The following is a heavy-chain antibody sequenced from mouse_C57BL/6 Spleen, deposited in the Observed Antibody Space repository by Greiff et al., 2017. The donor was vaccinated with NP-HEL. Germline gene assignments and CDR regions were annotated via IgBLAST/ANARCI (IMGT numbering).Heavy chain of an antibody. V-gene: IGHV5-6*01. Sequence: EVRLVESGGDLVKPGGSLKLSCAASGFTFSSYGMSWVRQTPDKRLEWVATISSGGSYTYYPDSVKGRFTISRDNAKNTLYLQMSSLKYEDTAMYYCARPFYYGSSPAWFAYWGQRTLVTVSA. CDR1: GFTFSSYG. CDR3: ARPFYYGSSPAWFAY. D-gene: IGHD1-1*01. J-gene: IGHJ3*01. CDR2: ISSGGSYT.